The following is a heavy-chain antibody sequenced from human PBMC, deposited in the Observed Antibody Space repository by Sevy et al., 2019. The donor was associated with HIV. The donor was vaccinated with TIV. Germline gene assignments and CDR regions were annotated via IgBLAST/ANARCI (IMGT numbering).Heavy chain of an antibody. V-gene: IGHV3-33*01. D-gene: IGHD2-2*01. CDR2: IWYDGSNK. J-gene: IGHJ5*02. Sequence: GGSLRLSCAASGFTFSSYGMHRVRQAPGKGLEWVAVIWYDGSNKYYADSVKGRFTISRDNSKNTLYLQMNSLRAEDTAVYYCARGYCSSTSCSDWFDPWGQGTLVTVSS. CDR1: GFTFSSYG. CDR3: ARGYCSSTSCSDWFDP.